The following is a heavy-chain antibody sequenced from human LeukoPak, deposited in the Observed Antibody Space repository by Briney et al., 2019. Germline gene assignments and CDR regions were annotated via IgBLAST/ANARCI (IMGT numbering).Heavy chain of an antibody. D-gene: IGHD6-19*01. Sequence: SETLSLTCTVSGGSISSSRYYWGWIRQPPGKGLEWIGSIYYSGSTYYNPSLKSRVTISVDTSKNQFSLKLSSVTAADTAVYYCASPGSSYSSGWYRAFDIWGQGTMITVSS. CDR1: GGSISSSRYY. CDR2: IYYSGST. CDR3: ASPGSSYSSGWYRAFDI. V-gene: IGHV4-39*01. J-gene: IGHJ3*02.